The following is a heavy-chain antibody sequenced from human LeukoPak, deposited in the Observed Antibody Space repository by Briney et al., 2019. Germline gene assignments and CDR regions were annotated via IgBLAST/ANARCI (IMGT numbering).Heavy chain of an antibody. V-gene: IGHV4-38-2*02. CDR1: GFSTSSGYY. Sequence: PSETLSLTGTVSGFSTSSGYYWGWIRQPPGKGLEWIGSVHHSGSTYYNPSLKTRVTISVDTSKNQFSLKLTSVTAADTAVYYCARQLGSSSSFYFDYWGQGTLVTVSS. CDR3: ARQLGSSSSFYFDY. J-gene: IGHJ4*02. D-gene: IGHD6-13*01. CDR2: VHHSGST.